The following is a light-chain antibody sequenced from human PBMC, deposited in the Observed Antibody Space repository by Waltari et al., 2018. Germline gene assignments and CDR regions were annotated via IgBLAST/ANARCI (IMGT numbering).Light chain of an antibody. J-gene: IGKJ1*01. V-gene: IGKV3-20*01. CDR2: GAS. CDR1: QSVGRS. CDR3: QHYVKLPVT. Sequence: DIVLTQSPGTLSLSPGERATLSCRASQSVGRSLAWYQQKPGQAPRLLIFGASNRATGVPDRFRGIGSGTDFSLTISRLEPEDLAVYFCQHYVKLPVTFGQGTKVEIK.